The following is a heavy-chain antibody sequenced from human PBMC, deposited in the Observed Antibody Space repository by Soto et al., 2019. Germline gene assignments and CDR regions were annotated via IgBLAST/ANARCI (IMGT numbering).Heavy chain of an antibody. Sequence: SETLSLTCTVSGGSISSYYWSWIRQPPGKGLEWIGYIYYSGSTNYNPSLKSRVTISVDTSKNQFSLKLSSVTAADTAVYYCATAQMATIGAYYYYYYGMDVWGQGTTVTVSS. J-gene: IGHJ6*02. D-gene: IGHD5-12*01. CDR1: GGSISSYY. CDR3: ATAQMATIGAYYYYYYGMDV. V-gene: IGHV4-59*01. CDR2: IYYSGST.